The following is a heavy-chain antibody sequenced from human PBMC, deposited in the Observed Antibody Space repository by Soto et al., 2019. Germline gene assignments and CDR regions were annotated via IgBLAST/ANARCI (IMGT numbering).Heavy chain of an antibody. Sequence: SETLSLTCTVSGGSISSDGSYWSWIRQHPGKGLEWIGCLFYSGSTYYNPSLKSRVTISVDTSKNQFSLKLSSVTAADTAVYYCARDYYDFWSGYSSMDVWGKGTTVTVSS. CDR1: GGSISSDGSY. CDR2: LFYSGST. D-gene: IGHD3-3*01. J-gene: IGHJ6*03. V-gene: IGHV4-31*03. CDR3: ARDYYDFWSGYSSMDV.